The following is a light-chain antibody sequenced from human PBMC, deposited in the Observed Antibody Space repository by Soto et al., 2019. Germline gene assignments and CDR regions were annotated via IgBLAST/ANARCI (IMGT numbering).Light chain of an antibody. CDR3: QQYRDWPET. CDR1: HSVSNN. V-gene: IGKV3-15*01. J-gene: IGKJ1*01. Sequence: EIVMTQSPGTLSVSPGERATLSCRASHSVSNNLAWYQQKVGQSPRLLIYDASTRATGVPGRFSGSGSGTQFNLTISSLLPEDCAVYYCQQYRDWPETFGQGTKVEIK. CDR2: DAS.